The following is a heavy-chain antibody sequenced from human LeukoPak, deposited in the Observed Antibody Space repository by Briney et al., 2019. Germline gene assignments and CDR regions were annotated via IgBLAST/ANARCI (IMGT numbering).Heavy chain of an antibody. CDR3: AKLGYCSSTSCTTNWFDP. V-gene: IGHV3-23*01. D-gene: IGHD2-2*01. J-gene: IGHJ5*02. CDR2: ISGSGDRT. Sequence: PGGSLRLSCAPSGFTFSSYAMSWVRQAPGKGLEWVSAISGSGDRTYYTDSVKGRFTISRDNPKNTLYLQMNSLRAEDTAVYYCAKLGYCSSTSCTTNWFDPWGQGTLVTVSS. CDR1: GFTFSSYA.